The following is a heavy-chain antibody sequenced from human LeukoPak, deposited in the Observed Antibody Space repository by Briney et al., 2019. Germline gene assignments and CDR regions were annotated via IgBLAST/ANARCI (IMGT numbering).Heavy chain of an antibody. CDR2: INADNGNT. CDR1: GYTFTCYG. D-gene: IGHD3-10*01. CDR3: ARDADGSGTLLDY. V-gene: IGHV1-18*01. Sequence: GASVKVSCKASGYTFTCYGISWLRQAPGQGLEWMGWINADNGNTRYAQKLQGRVTMTTDTSTTTAYMDLRSLRSDDTAVYYCARDADGSGTLLDYWGQGTLVTVSS. J-gene: IGHJ4*02.